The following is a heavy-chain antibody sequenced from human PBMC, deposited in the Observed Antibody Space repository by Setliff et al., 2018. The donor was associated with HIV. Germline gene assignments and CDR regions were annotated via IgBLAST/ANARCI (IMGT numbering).Heavy chain of an antibody. Sequence: GGSLRLSCIASGFTFSAHGMHWVRQAPGKGLEWVAFINYDVTYEHYTASVKGRFTISRDNAKNSLYLQMNSLRAEDTAIYYCARGSLRGVLALGMDVWGQGTTVTVSS. CDR2: INYDVTYE. CDR1: GFTFSAHG. J-gene: IGHJ6*02. D-gene: IGHD3-10*01. V-gene: IGHV3-33*08. CDR3: ARGSLRGVLALGMDV.